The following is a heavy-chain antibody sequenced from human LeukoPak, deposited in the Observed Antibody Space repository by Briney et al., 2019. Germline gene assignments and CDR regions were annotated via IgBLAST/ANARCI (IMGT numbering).Heavy chain of an antibody. V-gene: IGHV1-69*05. J-gene: IGHJ4*02. CDR2: IIPIFGTA. CDR3: AKVRRSVAYDY. Sequence: SVKVSCKASGGTFSSYAISWVRQAPGQGLEWMGGIIPIFGTANYAQKFQGRVTITTDESTSTAYMELSSLRSEDTAIYYCAKVRRSVAYDYWGRGTLVTVSS. CDR1: GGTFSSYA.